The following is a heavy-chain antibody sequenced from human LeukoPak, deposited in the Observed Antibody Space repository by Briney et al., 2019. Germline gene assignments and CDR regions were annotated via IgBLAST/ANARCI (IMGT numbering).Heavy chain of an antibody. CDR3: ARELSVAGTVTHRFDP. Sequence: PSQTLSLTCTVSGGSISSGDYYWSWIRQPPGKGLEWIGYIYYSGSTYYNPSLKSRVTMSLDTSKNQFSLKLSSVTAADTAVYYCARELSVAGTVTHRFDPWGQGTLVTVSS. V-gene: IGHV4-30-4*08. J-gene: IGHJ5*02. CDR2: IYYSGST. CDR1: GGSISSGDYY. D-gene: IGHD6-19*01.